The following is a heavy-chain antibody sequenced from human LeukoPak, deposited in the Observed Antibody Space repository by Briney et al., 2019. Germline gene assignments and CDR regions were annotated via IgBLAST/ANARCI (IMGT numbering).Heavy chain of an antibody. CDR1: GFSFSSYA. J-gene: IGHJ4*02. D-gene: IGHD5-18*01. CDR3: ARDDSYGLDY. V-gene: IGHV3-23*01. Sequence: RGSLRLSCAASGFSFSSYAMSWVRQAPGKGLEWVSAISGSGGSTYYADAVKGRFTISRDNTKNTLYLQMNSLRAEDTAVYYCARDDSYGLDYWGQGTRVTVSS. CDR2: ISGSGGST.